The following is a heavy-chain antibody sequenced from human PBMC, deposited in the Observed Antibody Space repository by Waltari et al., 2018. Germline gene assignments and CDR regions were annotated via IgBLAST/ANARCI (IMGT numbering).Heavy chain of an antibody. Sequence: QVQLVQSGAEVKKPGASVKVSCKASGYTFSGYYMHGVGQAPGEGLEWMGRINPNSGGTSYAQKFQGTVTLTRDTSISTAYMELSRLRSDDTAVYYCARALTTVTPTLGYWGQGTLVTVSS. CDR1: GYTFSGYY. CDR3: ARALTTVTPTLGY. J-gene: IGHJ4*02. CDR2: INPNSGGT. V-gene: IGHV1-2*06. D-gene: IGHD4-17*01.